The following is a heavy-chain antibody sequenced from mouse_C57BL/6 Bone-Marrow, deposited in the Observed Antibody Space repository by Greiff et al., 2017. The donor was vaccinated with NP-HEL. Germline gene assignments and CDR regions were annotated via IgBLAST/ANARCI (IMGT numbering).Heavy chain of an antibody. CDR1: GYTFTSYG. D-gene: IGHD1-1*01. V-gene: IGHV1-81*01. CDR3: ARDYYGSEDYYAMDY. J-gene: IGHJ4*01. Sequence: VQLQESGAELARPGASVKLSCKASGYTFTSYGISWVKQRTGQGLEWIGEIYPRSGNTYYNEKFKGKATLTADKSSSTAYMELRSLTSEDSAVYFCARDYYGSEDYYAMDYWGQGTSVTVSS. CDR2: IYPRSGNT.